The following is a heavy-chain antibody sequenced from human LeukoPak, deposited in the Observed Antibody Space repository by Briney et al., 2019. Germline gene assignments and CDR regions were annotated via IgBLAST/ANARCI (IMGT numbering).Heavy chain of an antibody. V-gene: IGHV3-23*01. CDR2: ISGSGGST. D-gene: IGHD3-10*01. J-gene: IGHJ4*02. CDR1: GFTFSSYA. Sequence: PGGSLRLSCAASGFTFSSYAMSWVRQAPGKGLEWVSAISGSGGSTYYADSVKGRFTISRDNSKNTLYLQMNSLRAEDTAVYYCARIGGSGTYWDYWGQGTLVTVSS. CDR3: ARIGGSGTYWDY.